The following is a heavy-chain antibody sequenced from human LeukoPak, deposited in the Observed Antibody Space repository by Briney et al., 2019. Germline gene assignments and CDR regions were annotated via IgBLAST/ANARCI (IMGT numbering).Heavy chain of an antibody. J-gene: IGHJ6*03. Sequence: ASVKVSCKASGYTFTGYYMHWVRQAPGQGLEWMGWINPNSGGTNYAQKFQGRVTMTRDTSISTAYMELSRLRSDDTAVYYCARGGPDYDSLTGYRVGYYYYYMDVWGKGTTVTVSS. D-gene: IGHD3-9*01. V-gene: IGHV1-2*02. CDR2: INPNSGGT. CDR1: GYTFTGYY. CDR3: ARGGPDYDSLTGYRVGYYYYYMDV.